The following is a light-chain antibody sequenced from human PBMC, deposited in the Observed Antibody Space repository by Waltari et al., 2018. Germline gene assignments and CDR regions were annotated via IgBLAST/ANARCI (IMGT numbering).Light chain of an antibody. CDR1: SLRSYY. Sequence: SSELTHDPAVSVALGQTVRITCKGDSLRSYYASWYQQKAGQAPVLVMFGKNNRPSGIPDRFSGSSSGNTASLTITGVQAEDESDYYCNSRDSSGNLRLFGGGTKLTVL. CDR2: GKN. J-gene: IGLJ3*02. V-gene: IGLV3-19*01. CDR3: NSRDSSGNLRL.